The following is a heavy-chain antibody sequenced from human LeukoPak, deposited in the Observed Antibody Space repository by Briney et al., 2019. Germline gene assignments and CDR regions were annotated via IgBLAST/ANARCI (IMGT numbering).Heavy chain of an antibody. V-gene: IGHV1-2*02. CDR1: GYTFTGYY. CDR2: INPNSGGT. J-gene: IGHJ4*02. CDR3: ARDQYRSGWYEGDY. Sequence: ASVKVSCKASGYTFTGYYMHWVRQAPGQGLEWMGWINPNSGGTNYAQKFQGRVTMTRDTSISTAYMELSRLRSDDTAVYYCARDQYRSGWYEGDYWGQGTLVTVSS. D-gene: IGHD6-19*01.